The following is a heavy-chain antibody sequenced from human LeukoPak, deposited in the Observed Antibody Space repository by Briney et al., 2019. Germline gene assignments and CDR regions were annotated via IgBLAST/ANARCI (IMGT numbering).Heavy chain of an antibody. CDR3: ERETPDSSGWD. V-gene: IGHV3-48*03. CDR2: ISSSGSTI. CDR1: GFTFSSYE. Sequence: PGGSLRLACAASGFTFSSYEMNWVRQAPGKGLEWVSYISSSGSTIYYADSVEGRFTISRDNAKNSLYLQMNSLRAEDTAVYYCERETPDSSGWDWGQGTLVTVSS. J-gene: IGHJ4*02. D-gene: IGHD6-19*01.